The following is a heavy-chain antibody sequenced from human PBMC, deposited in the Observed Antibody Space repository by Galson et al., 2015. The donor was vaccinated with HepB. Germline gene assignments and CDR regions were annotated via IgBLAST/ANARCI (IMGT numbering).Heavy chain of an antibody. J-gene: IGHJ4*02. CDR3: AKDRLDSGYDLFDY. V-gene: IGHV3-30*18. CDR1: GFTFSSYG. CDR2: ISYDGSNK. D-gene: IGHD5-12*01. Sequence: SLRLSCAASGFTFSSYGMHWVRQAPGKGLEWVAVISYDGSNKYYADSVKGRFTISRDNSKNTLYLQMNSLRAEDTAVYYCAKDRLDSGYDLFDYWGQGTLVTVSS.